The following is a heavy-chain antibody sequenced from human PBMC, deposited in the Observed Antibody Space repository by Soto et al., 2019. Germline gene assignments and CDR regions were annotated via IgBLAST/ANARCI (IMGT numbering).Heavy chain of an antibody. V-gene: IGHV3-30*18. CDR1: GFSFSTYA. CDR3: VKDMKVGPAGYYFDY. Sequence: QVQLEEFGGGVVQPGRSLRLSCTASGFSFSTYAMHWVRQAPGKGLEWVAVISINGSDKYHADPVKGRFTISRDNFQNTLYLQMYNLRPEDTAIYFCVKDMKVGPAGYYFDYWGQGTLVAVSS. CDR2: ISINGSDK. D-gene: IGHD1-26*01. J-gene: IGHJ4*02.